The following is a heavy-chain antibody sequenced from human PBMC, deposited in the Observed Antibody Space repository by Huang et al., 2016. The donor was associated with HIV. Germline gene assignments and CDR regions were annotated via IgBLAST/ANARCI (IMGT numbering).Heavy chain of an antibody. CDR3: ASVASYEIWTPYYSGWHYSMDV. D-gene: IGHD3-9*01. V-gene: IGHV1-69*13. CDR1: GGSLKISG. CDR2: IIPMLWRA. J-gene: IGHJ6*03. Sequence: QVHLVQSGAEVKKPGSSVRVSCTASGGSLKISGISWVRQAPGQGLEWLGGIIPMLWRAHYAQNIIDRVTITSREATTTVYMDLTSLRPEDTAVYYCASVASYEIWTPYYSGWHYSMDVWGEGTTVTVSS.